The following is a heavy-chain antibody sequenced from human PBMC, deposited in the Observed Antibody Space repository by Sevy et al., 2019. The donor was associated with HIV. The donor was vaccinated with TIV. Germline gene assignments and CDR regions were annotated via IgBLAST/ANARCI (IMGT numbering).Heavy chain of an antibody. CDR2: FDPEDGET. J-gene: IGHJ4*02. CDR1: GYTLTELS. CDR3: ATISPVMVIAYFDY. D-gene: IGHD2-21*01. V-gene: IGHV1-24*01. Sequence: GSVKVSCKVSGYTLTELSMHWVRQAPGKGLEWMGGFDPEDGETIYAQKFQGRVTMTEDTSTDTAYMELSSLRSEYTAVYYCATISPVMVIAYFDYWGQGTLVTVSS.